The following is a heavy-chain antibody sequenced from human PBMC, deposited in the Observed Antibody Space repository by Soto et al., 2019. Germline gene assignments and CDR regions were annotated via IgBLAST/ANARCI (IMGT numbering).Heavy chain of an antibody. J-gene: IGHJ4*02. Sequence: PSQTLSLTSAISGDSVSSNSAASNWIRQSPSRGLEWLGRTYYRSKWYNDYAVSVKSRITINPDTSKNQFSLQLNSVTPEDTAVYYCVRAVENFDWLLSTDFWGQGILDTVSS. CDR3: VRAVENFDWLLSTDF. D-gene: IGHD3-9*01. V-gene: IGHV6-1*01. CDR1: GDSVSSNSAA. CDR2: TYYRSKWYN.